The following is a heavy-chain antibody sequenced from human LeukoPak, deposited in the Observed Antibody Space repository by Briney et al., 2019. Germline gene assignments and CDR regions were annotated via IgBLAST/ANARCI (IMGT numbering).Heavy chain of an antibody. CDR2: ISSDESDK. CDR1: GFTFSSHW. V-gene: IGHV3-30-3*01. D-gene: IGHD6-19*01. Sequence: GGSLRLSCAASGFTFSSHWMTWVRQAPGKGLEWVAFISSDESDKYYADSVKGRFTISRDNSKNTLYLQMNSLRAEDTAVYYCARDISGWYSGGYFRMDVWGQGTTVTVSS. J-gene: IGHJ6*02. CDR3: ARDISGWYSGGYFRMDV.